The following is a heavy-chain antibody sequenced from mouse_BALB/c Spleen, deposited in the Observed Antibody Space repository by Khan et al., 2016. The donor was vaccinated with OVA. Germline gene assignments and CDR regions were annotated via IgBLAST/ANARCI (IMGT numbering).Heavy chain of an antibody. Sequence: QIQLVQSGPELKKPGETVKISCKASGYTFKNHGMNWVKQAPGKGLKWMGWINTYTGEPTYVEDFKGRFAFSLETSASTAYLQIKNLKNVDTATYDDARPSYCSYVMVYWGQGTSVTVSS. D-gene: IGHD2-10*01. V-gene: IGHV9-3-1*01. J-gene: IGHJ4*01. CDR2: INTYTGEP. CDR3: ARPSYCSYVMVY. CDR1: GYTFKNHG.